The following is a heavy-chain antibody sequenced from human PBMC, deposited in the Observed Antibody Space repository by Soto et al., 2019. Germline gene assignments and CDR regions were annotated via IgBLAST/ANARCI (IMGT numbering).Heavy chain of an antibody. J-gene: IGHJ5*02. CDR2: IRSKAYGGTT. Sequence: SLRLSCAASGFTFSDYFMSWFRQAPGKGLEWVGFIRSKAYGGTTEYAASVKGRFTISRDDSKSIAYLQMNSLKTEDTAVYYCTTNYYDSSGYDNWFDPWGQGTLVTVS. V-gene: IGHV3-49*03. D-gene: IGHD3-22*01. CDR1: GFTFSDYF. CDR3: TTNYYDSSGYDNWFDP.